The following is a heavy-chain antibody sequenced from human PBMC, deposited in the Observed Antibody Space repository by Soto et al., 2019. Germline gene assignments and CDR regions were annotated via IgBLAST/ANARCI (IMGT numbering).Heavy chain of an antibody. CDR2: ISYDGSNK. V-gene: IGHV3-30*18. CDR3: AKDVLRFLEWLAFYGMQV. D-gene: IGHD3-3*01. CDR1: GFTFSSYG. J-gene: IGHJ6*02. Sequence: EGSLRLSCAASGFTFSSYGMHWVRQAPGKGLEWVAVISYDGSNKYYADSVKGRFTISRDNSKNTLYLQMNSLRAEDTAVYYCAKDVLRFLEWLAFYGMQVWGQGTTSSVS.